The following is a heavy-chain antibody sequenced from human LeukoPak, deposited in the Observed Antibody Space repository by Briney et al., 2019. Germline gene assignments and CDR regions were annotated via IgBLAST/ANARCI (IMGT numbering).Heavy chain of an antibody. D-gene: IGHD2-15*01. CDR1: GGSICSYY. Sequence: PSETLSLTCTVSGGSICSYYWSWIRQPPGKGLEWIAYFYNSGTTNYNPSLKSRVSISVDTSKNQFSLQLNSVTAADTAVYYCARYSYGLDFWGQGTLVTVSS. CDR3: ARYSYGLDF. CDR2: FYNSGTT. J-gene: IGHJ4*02. V-gene: IGHV4-59*01.